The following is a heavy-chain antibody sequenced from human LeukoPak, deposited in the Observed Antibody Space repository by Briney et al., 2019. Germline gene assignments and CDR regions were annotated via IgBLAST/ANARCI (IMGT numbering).Heavy chain of an antibody. Sequence: SETLSLTCTVSGGSINSSCNQWGWIRQPPGKGLEWIGSISYSGNTYYKPSLKSRVTVSVDTSKKQFSLKLSSVTAADTAVYFCAKIPIVIVPAYFDSWGQGTLVTVSS. J-gene: IGHJ4*02. CDR3: AKIPIVIVPAYFDS. V-gene: IGHV4-39*01. CDR2: ISYSGNT. D-gene: IGHD2-2*01. CDR1: GGSINSSCNQ.